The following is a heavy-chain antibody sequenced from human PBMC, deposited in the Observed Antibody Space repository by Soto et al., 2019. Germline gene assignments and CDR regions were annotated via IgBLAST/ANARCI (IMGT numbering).Heavy chain of an antibody. CDR3: GSRVEDISYDYYGMDV. CDR1: GVSVRINNW. V-gene: IGHV4-4*02. J-gene: IGHJ6*02. D-gene: IGHD2-15*01. Sequence: PSETLSLTCAVSGVSVRINNWWFWVRQPPGKGLEWIGEIHHRESTNLNPSLKSRVTISVDRSKNEFSLKVKSVTAADTAVYYCGSRVEDISYDYYGMDVWGQGTTVTVSS. CDR2: IHHREST.